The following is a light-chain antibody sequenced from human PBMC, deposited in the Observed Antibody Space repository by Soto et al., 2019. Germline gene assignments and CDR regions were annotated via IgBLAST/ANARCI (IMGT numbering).Light chain of an antibody. V-gene: IGKV1-9*01. Sequence: DLQLTHSPSFLSASVGDRVTITCRASQGISSYLAWYQQKPGKAPKLLIYAASTLQSGVPSRFSGSGSGTEFTLTISSLQPEDFATYYCQQLNSYPLTFGGGTKVDIK. J-gene: IGKJ4*01. CDR1: QGISSY. CDR2: AAS. CDR3: QQLNSYPLT.